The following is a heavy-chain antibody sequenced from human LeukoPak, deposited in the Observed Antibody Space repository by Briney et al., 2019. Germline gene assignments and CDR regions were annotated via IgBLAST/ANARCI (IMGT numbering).Heavy chain of an antibody. J-gene: IGHJ3*02. CDR2: ISSSSSNT. CDR1: GFTFSDYS. Sequence: KAGGSLRLSCAASGFTFSDYSMNWVRQAPGKGLEWVSSISSSSSNTNYVDSVKGRFTISRDNAKNSLYLQMNSLRAEDTAVYYCARDLGAFDIWGQGTMVTVSS. D-gene: IGHD7-27*01. V-gene: IGHV3-21*01. CDR3: ARDLGAFDI.